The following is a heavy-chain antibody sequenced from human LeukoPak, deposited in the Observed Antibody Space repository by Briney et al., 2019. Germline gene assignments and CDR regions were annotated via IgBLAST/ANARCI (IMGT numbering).Heavy chain of an antibody. J-gene: IGHJ3*02. Sequence: GGSLRLSCAASGFTFSSYSMNWVRQAPGKGLEWVSSISSNSSYIYYADSVKGRFTISRDNAKNSLYLQMNSLRAEDTAVYYCASTGIDAFDIWGQGTMVTVSS. CDR3: ASTGIDAFDI. CDR2: ISSNSSYI. CDR1: GFTFSSYS. V-gene: IGHV3-21*01. D-gene: IGHD1-14*01.